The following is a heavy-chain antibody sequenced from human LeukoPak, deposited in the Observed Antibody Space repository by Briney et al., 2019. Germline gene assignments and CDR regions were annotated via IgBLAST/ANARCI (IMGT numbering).Heavy chain of an antibody. Sequence: PGGSLRLSCAASGFTFSSYWMHSVRQAPGKGLVWVSRINNDGSSTPYADSVKGRFTISRDNAKNTLYLQMNSLRAEDTAVYYCARSNHGCHDYWGQGTLVTVSS. J-gene: IGHJ4*02. CDR1: GFTFSSYW. CDR3: ARSNHGCHDY. CDR2: INNDGSST. D-gene: IGHD4-11*01. V-gene: IGHV3-74*01.